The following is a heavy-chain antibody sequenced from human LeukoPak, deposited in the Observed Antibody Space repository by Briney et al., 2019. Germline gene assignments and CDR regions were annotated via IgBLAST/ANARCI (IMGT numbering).Heavy chain of an antibody. D-gene: IGHD2/OR15-2a*01. CDR3: ARDPDIVIAAIAYDAYDV. CDR1: GFSFSDYS. Sequence: PGGSLRLSCAASGFSFSDYSMNWVRQAPGQGLEWVSSISSSSIYIYYADSVKGRFTISRDNAKNSLYLQMNSLRAEDTAVYYCARDPDIVIAAIAYDAYDVWGQGTLVTVSS. CDR2: ISSSSIYI. J-gene: IGHJ3*01. V-gene: IGHV3-21*01.